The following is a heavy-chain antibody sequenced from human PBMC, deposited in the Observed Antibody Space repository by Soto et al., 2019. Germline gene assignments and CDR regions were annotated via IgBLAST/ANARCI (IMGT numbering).Heavy chain of an antibody. Sequence: SETLSLTCTVSGRTFSINADFWYLAWIRHPPGKEREWIGSIDNGGKTYYNPPLKSRVIISADTSKNQFSLSLNAMTAAVTAGYYCARDKYCSGGSCRKNWFDPWGQGTLVTVSS. CDR3: ARDKYCSGGSCRKNWFDP. CDR1: GRTFSINADF. D-gene: IGHD2-15*01. CDR2: IDNGGKT. V-gene: IGHV4-39*07. J-gene: IGHJ5*02.